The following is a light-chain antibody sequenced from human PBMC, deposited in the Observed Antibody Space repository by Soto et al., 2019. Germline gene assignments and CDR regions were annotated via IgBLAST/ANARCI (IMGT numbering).Light chain of an antibody. CDR3: QQYAHWPQVT. Sequence: EIVMTQSPATLSVSPGERATLSCRASQTVGTYLAWYQHRPGQAPRLLISGASARATGTPARFSGSGTGTEFTLTINSLQSEDFVVYYFQQYAHWPQVTFGQGTKVEI. J-gene: IGKJ1*01. CDR1: QTVGTY. CDR2: GAS. V-gene: IGKV3-15*01.